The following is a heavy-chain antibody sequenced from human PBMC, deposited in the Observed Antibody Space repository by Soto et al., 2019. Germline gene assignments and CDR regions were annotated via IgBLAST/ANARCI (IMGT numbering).Heavy chain of an antibody. Sequence: GASVKVSCKASGYTFTTYDISWVRHAPGQGLEWMGRISTYNGNTNYPQSLQGRLTMTTDTSTTTAYMELRSLRSDDTAVYYCARDAYHVLMVNAPNLYGMDVWGQGTTVTVSS. CDR2: ISTYNGNT. V-gene: IGHV1-18*01. CDR3: ARDAYHVLMVNAPNLYGMDV. D-gene: IGHD2-8*01. J-gene: IGHJ6*02. CDR1: GYTFTTYD.